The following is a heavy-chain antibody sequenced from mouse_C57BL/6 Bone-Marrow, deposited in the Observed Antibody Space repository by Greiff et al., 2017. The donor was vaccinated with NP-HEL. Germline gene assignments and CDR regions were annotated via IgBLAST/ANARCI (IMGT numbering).Heavy chain of an antibody. CDR3: ARSSLGYDGYYYYAMDY. Sequence: VQLQQSGAELVKPGASVKLSCKASGYTFTSYWMHWVKQRPGRGLEWIGRIDPNSGGTKYNEKFKSKATLTVDKPSSTAYMQLSSLTSEDSAVYYCARSSLGYDGYYYYAMDYWGQGTSVTVSS. CDR2: IDPNSGGT. J-gene: IGHJ4*01. CDR1: GYTFTSYW. D-gene: IGHD2-3*01. V-gene: IGHV1-72*01.